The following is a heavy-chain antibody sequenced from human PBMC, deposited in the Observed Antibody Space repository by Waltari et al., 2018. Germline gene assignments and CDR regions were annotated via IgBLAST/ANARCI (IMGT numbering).Heavy chain of an antibody. CDR1: GGTFSSYA. CDR3: ARVGYCSSTSCGGNWFDP. D-gene: IGHD2-2*03. Sequence: VQLVQSGAEVKTPGSSVKVSCKASGGTFSSYAITWVRTAPGQGLEWMGGIIPILGIANYAQKCQGRVTITADKSTSTAYMELSSLRSEDTAVYYCARVGYCSSTSCGGNWFDPWGQGTLVTVSS. CDR2: IIPILGIA. V-gene: IGHV1-69*10. J-gene: IGHJ5*02.